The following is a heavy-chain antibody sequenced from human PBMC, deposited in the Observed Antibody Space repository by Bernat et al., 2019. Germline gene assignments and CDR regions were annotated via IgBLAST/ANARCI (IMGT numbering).Heavy chain of an antibody. CDR2: IYYSGST. D-gene: IGHD3-10*01. J-gene: IGHJ4*02. V-gene: IGHV4-39*01. CDR3: ARHLNYYGSGSYYTVDY. CDR1: GGSISSSSYY. Sequence: QLQLQESGPGLVKPSETLSLTCTVSGGSISSSSYYWGWIRQPPGKGLEWIGCIYYSGSTYYNPSLKSRVTISVDTSKNQFSLKLGSVTAADTAVYYCARHLNYYGSGSYYTVDYWGQGTLVTVSS.